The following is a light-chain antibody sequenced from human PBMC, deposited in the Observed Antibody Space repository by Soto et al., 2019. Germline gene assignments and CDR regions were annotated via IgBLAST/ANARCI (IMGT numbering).Light chain of an antibody. CDR1: SSDVGDSDY. Sequence: QSALTQPASVSGSPGQSISISCTGTSSDVGDSDYVSWYQQHPGKAPKLMIYEVSNRPSGVSNRFSGSKSGNTASLTISGLQAEDEAADYCISYTSTIPPYVFGTGTKLTVL. CDR2: EVS. V-gene: IGLV2-14*01. CDR3: ISYTSTIPPYV. J-gene: IGLJ1*01.